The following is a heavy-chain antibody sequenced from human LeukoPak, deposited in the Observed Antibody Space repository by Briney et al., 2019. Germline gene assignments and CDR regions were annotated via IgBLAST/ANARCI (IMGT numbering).Heavy chain of an antibody. CDR3: ARSRYTSGRGAFEY. J-gene: IGHJ4*02. V-gene: IGHV3-23*01. CDR2: ISGSGGST. Sequence: GGSLRLSCAASGFTFSSYAMSWVRQAPGKGLEWVSAISGSGGSTHYADSVRGRFTISRDNSKSTLYLQMNSLRAEDTALYYCARSRYTSGRGAFEYWGQGTLVTVSS. D-gene: IGHD6-19*01. CDR1: GFTFSSYA.